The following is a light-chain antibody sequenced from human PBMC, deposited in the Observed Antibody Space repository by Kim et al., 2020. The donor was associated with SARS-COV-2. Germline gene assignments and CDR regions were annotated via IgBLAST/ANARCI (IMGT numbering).Light chain of an antibody. CDR2: HES. V-gene: IGLV3-1*01. Sequence: SYELTQPPSVSVSPGQTATITCSGDKLGDKFPSWYQHRPGQSPVLVIYHESKRPSGIPERFSASNYGNTATLTISGTQPMDEADYYCQAWDSTTASRFGGGTQLTVL. J-gene: IGLJ2*01. CDR3: QAWDSTTASR. CDR1: KLGDKF.